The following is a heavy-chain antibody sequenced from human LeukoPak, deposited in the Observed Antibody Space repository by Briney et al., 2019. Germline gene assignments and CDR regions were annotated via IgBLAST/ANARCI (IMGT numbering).Heavy chain of an antibody. V-gene: IGHV4-59*08. J-gene: IGHJ5*02. CDR2: IYDSVGT. CDR1: GXSTSSYY. D-gene: IGHD2/OR15-2a*01. Sequence: SEALSLTCVVPGXSTSSYYWTWIRQPPGEGLGCMAYIYDSVGTNYNSSLKSRPTISVDTSKSQFSLKLSSVTAADTAVYYCARHSEPNSNLLWFDPWGQGTLVTVSS. CDR3: ARHSEPNSNLLWFDP.